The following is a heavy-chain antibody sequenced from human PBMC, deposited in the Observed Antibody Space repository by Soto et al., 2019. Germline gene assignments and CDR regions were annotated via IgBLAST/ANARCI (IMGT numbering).Heavy chain of an antibody. J-gene: IGHJ6*02. CDR2: ISWNSGSI. D-gene: IGHD6-13*01. CDR3: AKDRRSSSWYGMDV. CDR1: GFTFDDYA. Sequence: GGSMKISCAASGFTFDDYAMYWVRQAPGKGLEWVSGISWNSGSIGYADSVKGRFTISRDNAKNSLYLQMNSLRAEDTALYYCAKDRRSSSWYGMDVWGQGTTVTVSS. V-gene: IGHV3-9*01.